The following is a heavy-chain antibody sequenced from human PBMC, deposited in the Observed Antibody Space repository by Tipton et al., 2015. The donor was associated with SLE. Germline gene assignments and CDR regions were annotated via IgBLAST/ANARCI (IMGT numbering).Heavy chain of an antibody. D-gene: IGHD6-19*01. CDR1: GFTFSDYY. Sequence: SLRLSCAASGFTFSDYYMSWIRQAPGKGPEWVSYISSSSSTIYYADSVKGRFTISRDNAKNSLYLQMNSLRAEDTAVYYCARAGYSSGWYNNDYWGQGTLVTVSS. J-gene: IGHJ4*02. CDR3: ARAGYSSGWYNNDY. CDR2: ISSSSSTI. V-gene: IGHV3-11*04.